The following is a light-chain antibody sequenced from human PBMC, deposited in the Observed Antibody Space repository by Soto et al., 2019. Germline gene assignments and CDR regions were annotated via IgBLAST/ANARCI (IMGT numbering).Light chain of an antibody. Sequence: QLVLTQPPSASGTPGQRVTISCSGSSSNIGSNTVNWYQQLPGTAPKLLIYSNDQRPSGVPDRFSGSKSGTSASLAISGLQSEDEADYYCATWDDSLTGRVFGGGTKVTVL. CDR2: SND. J-gene: IGLJ2*01. CDR1: SSNIGSNT. CDR3: ATWDDSLTGRV. V-gene: IGLV1-44*01.